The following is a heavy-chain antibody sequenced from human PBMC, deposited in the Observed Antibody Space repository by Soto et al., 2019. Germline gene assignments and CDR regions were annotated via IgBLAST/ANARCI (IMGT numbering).Heavy chain of an antibody. V-gene: IGHV3-23*01. D-gene: IGHD6-19*01. Sequence: ELQLLESGGGLVQPGGSLRLSCAASGFTFSTYAMSWVSQAPGKGLEWVSAISDSGGSTYYADSVQGRFTISRDNSKNELFLQLNSLRAEDTAIYYCAKAFRVAGIHSCDYWGQGTLVTVSS. CDR2: ISDSGGST. CDR3: AKAFRVAGIHSCDY. CDR1: GFTFSTYA. J-gene: IGHJ4*02.